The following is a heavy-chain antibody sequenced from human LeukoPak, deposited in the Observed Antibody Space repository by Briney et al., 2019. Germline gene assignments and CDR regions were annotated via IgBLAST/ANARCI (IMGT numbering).Heavy chain of an antibody. J-gene: IGHJ5*02. Sequence: SETLSLTCAVSGYSISSGYYWGWIRQPPGKGLEWIGSIYHSGSTYYNPSLKSRVTISVDTSKNQFSLKLSSVTAADTAVYYCATPAKRDMGVEGQFDPWGQGTLVTVSS. CDR2: IYHSGST. D-gene: IGHD1-1*01. V-gene: IGHV4-38-2*01. CDR3: ATPAKRDMGVEGQFDP. CDR1: GYSISSGYY.